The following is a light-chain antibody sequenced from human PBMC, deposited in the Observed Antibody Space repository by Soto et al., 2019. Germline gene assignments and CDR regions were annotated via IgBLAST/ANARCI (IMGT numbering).Light chain of an antibody. Sequence: QSVLTQLPSVSAAPGQKVTISCSGSSSNIGNNYVSWYQQLPGTAPKLLIYDNNKRPSGIPDRFSGSKSGTSATLGITGLQTGDEADYYCGTWDSSLSAHNYVFGTGTKVTVL. CDR1: SSNIGNNY. CDR2: DNN. V-gene: IGLV1-51*01. CDR3: GTWDSSLSAHNYV. J-gene: IGLJ1*01.